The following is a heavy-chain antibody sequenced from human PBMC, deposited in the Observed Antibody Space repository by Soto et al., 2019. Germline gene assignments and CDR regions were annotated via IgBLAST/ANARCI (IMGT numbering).Heavy chain of an antibody. J-gene: IGHJ3*02. D-gene: IGHD7-27*01. CDR3: ARDLTEPGPPDAFDI. CDR1: GFSVNNTY. CDR2: LYIGGGT. V-gene: IGHV3-66*01. Sequence: GGSLRLSCKASGFSVNNTYINWVRQAPGKGLEWVSVLYIGGGTNSADSVKARFSTSRDNSKNTVYLQMNRLRAEDTAVYYCARDLTEPGPPDAFDIWGQGTMVTVSS.